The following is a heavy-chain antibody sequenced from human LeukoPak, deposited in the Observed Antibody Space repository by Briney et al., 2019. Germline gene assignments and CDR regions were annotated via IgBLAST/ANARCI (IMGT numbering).Heavy chain of an antibody. J-gene: IGHJ4*02. V-gene: IGHV3-23*01. CDR2: ISGGST. CDR1: GITFSSDA. CDR3: ARGSTSYYLDY. D-gene: IGHD2-2*01. Sequence: GGSLRLSCAASGITFSSDAMSWVRQAPGKGLEWVSAISGGSTYYAGSVKGRFTISRDNSKNTLYLQMNSLRAEDTAVYYCARGSTSYYLDYWGQGTLVTVSS.